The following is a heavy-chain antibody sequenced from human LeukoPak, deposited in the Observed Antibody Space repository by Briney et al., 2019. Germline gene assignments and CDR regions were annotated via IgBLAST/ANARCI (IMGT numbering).Heavy chain of an antibody. D-gene: IGHD2-2*02. CDR1: GFTFSTYW. V-gene: IGHV3-74*01. CDR2: IDGEGSVT. CDR3: ARGEVVPAAIASPVDY. J-gene: IGHJ4*02. Sequence: GGSLRLSCAASGFTFSTYWMHWVRQAPGKGLVWVSRIDGEGSVTKYTDSVKGRFTISRDNAKNTVYLQMNSLRAEDTAVYYCARGEVVPAAIASPVDYWGQGTLVTVSS.